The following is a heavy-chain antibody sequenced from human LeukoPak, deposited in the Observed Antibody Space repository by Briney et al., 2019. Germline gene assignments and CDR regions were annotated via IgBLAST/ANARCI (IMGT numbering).Heavy chain of an antibody. Sequence: PSETLSLTCTVSGGSISSYYWSWIRQPPGKGLEWIGDIYYSGSTNYNPSLKSRVTISVDTSKNQFSLKLSSVTAADTAVYYCARVWYNAFDIWGQGTMVTVSS. V-gene: IGHV4-59*01. CDR1: GGSISSYY. CDR3: ARVWYNAFDI. D-gene: IGHD6-13*01. CDR2: IYYSGST. J-gene: IGHJ3*02.